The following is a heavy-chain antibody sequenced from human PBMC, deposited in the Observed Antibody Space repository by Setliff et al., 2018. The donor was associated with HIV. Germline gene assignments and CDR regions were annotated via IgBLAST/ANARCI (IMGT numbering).Heavy chain of an antibody. D-gene: IGHD2-15*01. J-gene: IGHJ6*03. CDR3: ARDLAYCSGGSCYRPFIYYFYYMDV. V-gene: IGHV1-2*02. Sequence: ASVKVSCKASGYTFSGYYIHWVRQAPGQGLEWMGWINSKSGDTNYAQKFQGRVTMTRDTSISTAYMEVSWLTSDDTAIYYCARDLAYCSGGSCYRPFIYYFYYMDVWGKGATVTVSS. CDR1: GYTFSGYY. CDR2: INSKSGDT.